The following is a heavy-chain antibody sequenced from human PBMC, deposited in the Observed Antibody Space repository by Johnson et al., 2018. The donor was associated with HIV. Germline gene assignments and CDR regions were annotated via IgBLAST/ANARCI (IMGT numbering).Heavy chain of an antibody. V-gene: IGHV3-11*04. CDR1: GFTFSNAW. Sequence: QVQLVESGGGLVKPGGSLRLSCAASGFTFSNAWMSWVRQAPGKGLEWVSYISESGTTIYYADSVKGRFTISRDNAKNSLYLQMTSLRAGDTAVYYCAMERMGGFDIWGQGTMVTVSS. CDR3: AMERMGGFDI. J-gene: IGHJ3*02. CDR2: ISESGTTI. D-gene: IGHD1-26*01.